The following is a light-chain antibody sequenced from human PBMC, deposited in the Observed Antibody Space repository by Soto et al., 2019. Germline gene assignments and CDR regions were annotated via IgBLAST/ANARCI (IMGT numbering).Light chain of an antibody. CDR3: QQYHSYPYT. J-gene: IGKJ2*01. CDR2: KAS. CDR1: QTISSW. V-gene: IGKV1-5*03. Sequence: STLSGSVGDRVTITCRASQTISSWLAWYQQKPGKAPKLLIYKASTLKSGVPSRFSGSGSGTEFTLTISSLQPDDFATYYCQQYHSYPYTFGQGTKVDIK.